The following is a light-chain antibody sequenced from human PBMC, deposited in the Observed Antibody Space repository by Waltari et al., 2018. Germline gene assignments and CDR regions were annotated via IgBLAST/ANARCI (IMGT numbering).Light chain of an antibody. Sequence: QLVLTQSPSASASLGASVKLTCTLDSGHSSNIVAWLQQHPAKGPRYLMKVNSDGSHSKGDGIPDRFSGSSSGAERYLTISSVQSEDEADYYGETGGHGTWVFGGGTKLTVL. CDR2: VNSDGSH. J-gene: IGLJ3*02. V-gene: IGLV4-69*02. CDR1: SGHSSNI. CDR3: ETGGHGTWV.